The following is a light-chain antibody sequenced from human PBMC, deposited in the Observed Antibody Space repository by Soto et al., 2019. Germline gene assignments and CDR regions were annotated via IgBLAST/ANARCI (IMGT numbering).Light chain of an antibody. J-gene: IGKJ4*01. Sequence: ENVLTQSPGTLSLSPGERATLSCRASQRVSSNYLAWYQQKPGQAPRLFIYGASSRATGIPDRFSGSGSGTDFTLTISRLEPEDFAVYYCQQYGSSPLTFGGGTKVEIK. CDR2: GAS. CDR3: QQYGSSPLT. CDR1: QRVSSNY. V-gene: IGKV3-20*01.